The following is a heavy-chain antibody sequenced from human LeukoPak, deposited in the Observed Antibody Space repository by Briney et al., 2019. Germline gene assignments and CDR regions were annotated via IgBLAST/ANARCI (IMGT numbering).Heavy chain of an antibody. CDR3: AKEGGSGPFFDY. CDR1: GFTFSSYA. CDR2: ISYEGSNK. Sequence: HPGGSLRLSCAASGFTFSSYAMSWVRQAPGKGLEWVAVISYEGSNKYYADSVKGRFTFSRDNSKNTLYLQMNSLRAEDTAVYYCAKEGGSGPFFDYWGQGTLVTVSS. D-gene: IGHD2-15*01. J-gene: IGHJ4*02. V-gene: IGHV3-30*18.